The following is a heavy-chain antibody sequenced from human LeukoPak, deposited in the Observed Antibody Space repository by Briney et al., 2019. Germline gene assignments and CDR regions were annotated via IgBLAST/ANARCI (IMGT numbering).Heavy chain of an antibody. Sequence: PSETLSLTCTVSGDSISIFYWSCMRQPAGKGLEWIGRNYTSGSTNYNPSPSGSTNYNPSLRSRVTMSLDTSKNQFSLKLSSVTAADTAVYYCARDQGVRPLYYFDYWGQGALVTVSS. D-gene: IGHD3-10*01. CDR3: ARDQGVRPLYYFDY. CDR1: GDSISIFY. J-gene: IGHJ4*02. V-gene: IGHV4-4*07. CDR2: NYTSGST.